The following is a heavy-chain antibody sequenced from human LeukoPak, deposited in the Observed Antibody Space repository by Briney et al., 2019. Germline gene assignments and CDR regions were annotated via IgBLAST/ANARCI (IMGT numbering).Heavy chain of an antibody. CDR2: INHSGST. CDR3: ARARVTRYYGMDV. J-gene: IGHJ6*02. CDR1: GGSFSGYY. Sequence: PSETLSLTCAVYGGSFSGYYWSWIRQPPGKGLEWIGEINHSGSTNYNPSLKSRVTISVDTSKNQFSLKLSSVTAADTAVYYCARARVTRYYGMDVWGQGTTVTVSS. V-gene: IGHV4-34*01. D-gene: IGHD4-17*01.